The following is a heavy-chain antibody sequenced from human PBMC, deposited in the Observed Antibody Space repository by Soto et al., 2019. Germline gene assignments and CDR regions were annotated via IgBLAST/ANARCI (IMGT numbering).Heavy chain of an antibody. CDR3: AKNYYFDN. V-gene: IGHV3-23*01. J-gene: IGHJ4*02. Sequence: EVQLLESGGGSIQPGGSLRLSCVASGFTFSSFVMSWVRQAPGKGLEWVSSINRMDGSTYYADSVKGRLTISRDNSKNTLYLQMNGLRAEDTAVYYCAKNYYFDNWGQGTLVTVSS. CDR1: GFTFSSFV. CDR2: INRMDGST.